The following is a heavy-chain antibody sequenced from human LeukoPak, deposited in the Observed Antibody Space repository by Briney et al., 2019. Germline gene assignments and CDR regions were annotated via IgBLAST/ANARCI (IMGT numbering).Heavy chain of an antibody. CDR3: ARGGYCPNTGCYKGLMWRTSVEFGP. Sequence: ASVKVSCKASGYTFTSYGISWVRQAPGQWLEWMGWISVYHGNTNYAQKLQGRVTMTTDTSTSTAYMELRSLTSDDTAVYYCARGGYCPNTGCYKGLMWRTSVEFGPWGQGTLVTVSS. J-gene: IGHJ5*02. CDR1: GYTFTSYG. D-gene: IGHD2-2*02. CDR2: ISVYHGNT. V-gene: IGHV1-18*01.